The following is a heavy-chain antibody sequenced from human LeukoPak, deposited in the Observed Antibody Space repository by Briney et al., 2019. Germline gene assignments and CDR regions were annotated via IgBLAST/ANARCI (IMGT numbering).Heavy chain of an antibody. V-gene: IGHV1-69*13. Sequence: ASVKVSCKASGGTFSSYAISWVRQAPGQGLEWMGGIIPIFGKANYAQKFQGRVTITADESTSTAYMELSSLRSEDTAVYYCATARTEMATTYFDYWGQGTLVTVSS. CDR3: ATARTEMATTYFDY. CDR1: GGTFSSYA. D-gene: IGHD5-24*01. J-gene: IGHJ4*02. CDR2: IIPIFGKA.